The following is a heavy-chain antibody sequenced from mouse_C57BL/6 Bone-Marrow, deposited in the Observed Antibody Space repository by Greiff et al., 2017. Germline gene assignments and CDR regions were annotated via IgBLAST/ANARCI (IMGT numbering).Heavy chain of an antibody. Sequence: QVQLQQPGAGLVMPGASVKLSCKASGYTFTSYWMHWVKQRPGKGLEWIGEIDPSDSYPNYNQTFKGKSTLTVDNSSSTAYLQLSSLSSEDSAFYYCARDGYDDWVWFAYGGQGTLVTVSA. V-gene: IGHV1-69*01. D-gene: IGHD2-2*01. CDR2: IDPSDSYP. CDR1: GYTFTSYW. J-gene: IGHJ3*01. CDR3: ARDGYDDWVWFAY.